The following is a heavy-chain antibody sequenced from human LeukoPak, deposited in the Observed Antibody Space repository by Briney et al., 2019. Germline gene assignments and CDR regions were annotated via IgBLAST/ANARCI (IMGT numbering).Heavy chain of an antibody. Sequence: GRSLRLSCAASGFTFDDYAMHWVRQAPGKGLEWVSGISWNSGSIGYADSVKGRFTISRDNAKNSLYLQMNSLRAEDTAFYYCVSGRYGSGSEIFDYWGQGTLVTVPS. CDR2: ISWNSGSI. CDR1: GFTFDDYA. CDR3: VSGRYGSGSEIFDY. J-gene: IGHJ4*02. V-gene: IGHV3-9*01. D-gene: IGHD3-10*01.